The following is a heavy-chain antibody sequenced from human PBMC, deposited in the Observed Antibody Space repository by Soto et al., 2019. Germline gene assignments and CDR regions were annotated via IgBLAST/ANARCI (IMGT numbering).Heavy chain of an antibody. J-gene: IGHJ3*01. CDR2: IFHGGNT. V-gene: IGHV4-38-2*01. D-gene: IGHD2-15*01. Sequence: SETLSLTGAVSGFFISSGNYWGWIRKPPGKGLEWIGSIFHGGNTYYNPSLKSRVTISVDMSKNQFSLKLNSVTAADTAVYYCARARWYDAFDVWGQGTVVTVSS. CDR1: GFFISSGNY. CDR3: ARARWYDAFDV.